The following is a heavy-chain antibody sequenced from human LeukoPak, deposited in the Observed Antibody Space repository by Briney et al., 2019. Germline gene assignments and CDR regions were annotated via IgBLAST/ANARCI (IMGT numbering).Heavy chain of an antibody. D-gene: IGHD5-18*01. J-gene: IGHJ4*02. CDR2: ISYDGSNK. V-gene: IGHV3-30*03. CDR3: ARHLSGVTGYTYGRGIDY. CDR1: GFTFRDYG. Sequence: SGGSLRLSCAASGFTFRDYGMHWVRQAPGKGLEWVALISYDGSNKYYADSVKGRFTISRDNSKNTLYPQLNSLRAEDTAVYYCARHLSGVTGYTYGRGIDYWGQGTLVTVSS.